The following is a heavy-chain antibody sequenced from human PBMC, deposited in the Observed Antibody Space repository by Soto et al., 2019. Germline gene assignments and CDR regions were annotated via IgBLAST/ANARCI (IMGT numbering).Heavy chain of an antibody. CDR3: VRDVVFASGHSNGFDP. CDR1: GGSISSYY. D-gene: IGHD2-15*01. CDR2: INNSGRT. V-gene: IGHV4-4*07. Sequence: PSETLVLTCTVPGGSISSYYWSCIRQPSGKGLEWIGRINNSGRTNYNPSLRIRVPMSVDTSKNQLSLKLSSVTAADTAMDKCVRDVVFASGHSNGFDPWGQGTLVTVS. J-gene: IGHJ5*02.